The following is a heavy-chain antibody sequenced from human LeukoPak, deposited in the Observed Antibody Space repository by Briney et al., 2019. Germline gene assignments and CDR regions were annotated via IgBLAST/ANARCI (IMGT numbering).Heavy chain of an antibody. D-gene: IGHD3-10*01. CDR1: GFTSNSHW. J-gene: IGHJ5*02. CDR3: TRGRGPYGWFDP. Sequence: GGSLRLSCAASGFTSNSHWMHWARQAPGGGLVWVARINGDGSSINYADSVKGRFTISRDNAKNTLYLQMNSLRAEDTAVYYCTRGRGPYGWFDPWGQGTLVTVSS. V-gene: IGHV3-74*01. CDR2: INGDGSSI.